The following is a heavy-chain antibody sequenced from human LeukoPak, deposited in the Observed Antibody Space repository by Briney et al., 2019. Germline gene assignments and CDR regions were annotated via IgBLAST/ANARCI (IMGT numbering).Heavy chain of an antibody. J-gene: IGHJ4*02. CDR2: IYYSGST. Sequence: SETLSLTCTVSGGSIRSSSYYWGWIRQPPGKGLEWIGSIYYSGSTYYNASLKSRGTISVDTSKNQSSLKLNSVTAADTAVYFCARQVVAVAGTGYFDYWGQGTLVTVSS. CDR3: ARQVVAVAGTGYFDY. CDR1: GGSIRSSSYY. D-gene: IGHD6-19*01. V-gene: IGHV4-39*01.